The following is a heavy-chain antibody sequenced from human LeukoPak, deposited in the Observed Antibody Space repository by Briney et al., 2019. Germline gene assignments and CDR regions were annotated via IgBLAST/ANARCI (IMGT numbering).Heavy chain of an antibody. CDR2: ISWSGDKV. D-gene: IGHD6-19*01. V-gene: IGHV3-9*01. Sequence: GGSLRLTCVASGFTFDDYAMHWVRQAPGKGLEWVSGISWSGDKVGYEDSVQGRFTISRDNAKNALYLQMNSLRVEDTALYYCAKDMGEVAGSHWFDPWGQGTLVTVSS. CDR1: GFTFDDYA. CDR3: AKDMGEVAGSHWFDP. J-gene: IGHJ5*02.